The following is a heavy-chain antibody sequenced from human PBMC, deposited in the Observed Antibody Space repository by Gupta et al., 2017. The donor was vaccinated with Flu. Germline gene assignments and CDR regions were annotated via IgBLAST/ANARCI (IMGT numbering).Heavy chain of an antibody. J-gene: IGHJ4*02. Sequence: QVQLVQSGAESKNPGASVKISCEASGYTFKNYYMHWVRQAPGQGLEWMGVINPSGGGTTYAQKFQGRVSMTRDTSTSKFYMELSSLSSEDTAVYYCARPGTGEAFEYWGQGTLRSVSS. CDR1: GYTFKNYY. D-gene: IGHD7-27*01. V-gene: IGHV1-46*02. CDR2: INPSGGGT. CDR3: ARPGTGEAFEY.